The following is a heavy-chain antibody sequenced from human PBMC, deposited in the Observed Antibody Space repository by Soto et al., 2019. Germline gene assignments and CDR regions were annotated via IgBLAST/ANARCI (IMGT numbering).Heavy chain of an antibody. CDR1: GGTFSSYA. Sequence: QVQLVQSGAEVKKPGSSVKVSCKASGGTFSSYAISWVRQAPGQGLEWMGGIIPIFGTANYAQKFQGRVTITAGEATSTGCRGVSRLGCGDTAGYYCAGDGGGGYSGYDVGYFDYWGQGTLVTVSS. CDR3: AGDGGGGYSGYDVGYFDY. CDR2: IIPIFGTA. J-gene: IGHJ4*02. D-gene: IGHD5-12*01. V-gene: IGHV1-69*01.